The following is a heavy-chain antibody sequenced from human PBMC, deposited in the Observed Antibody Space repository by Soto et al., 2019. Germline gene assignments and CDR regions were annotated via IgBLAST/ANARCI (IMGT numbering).Heavy chain of an antibody. V-gene: IGHV4-39*01. CDR1: GGSISSSSYY. CDR3: ARQTRSSGYSLCPPYYFDY. Sequence: QLQLQESGPGLVKPSETLSLTCAVSGGSISSSSYYWAWVRQAPGKGLEWIGTIYYSGITYDNPSLKSRVTISVDTSKNQFSLRLVSVTAADTAVYYWARQTRSSGYSLCPPYYFDYWGQGILVTVAS. CDR2: IYYSGIT. J-gene: IGHJ4*02. D-gene: IGHD5-12*01.